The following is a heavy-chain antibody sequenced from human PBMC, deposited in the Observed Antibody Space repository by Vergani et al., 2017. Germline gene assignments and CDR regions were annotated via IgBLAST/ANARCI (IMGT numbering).Heavy chain of an antibody. J-gene: IGHJ4*01. Sequence: VQLVESGGGVVQPGGPLRLSCTASGFIFSTYAMSWVRQAPGKGLEWVSGISASGAPPYYEESVKGRVTIPRDNSKNTLYLQMNSLRVEDTAVCYCARAYGRYDWFDYWGQRTLVTVSS. V-gene: IGHV3-23*04. CDR2: ISASGAPP. D-gene: IGHD1-20*01. CDR1: GFIFSTYA. CDR3: ARAYGRYDWFDY.